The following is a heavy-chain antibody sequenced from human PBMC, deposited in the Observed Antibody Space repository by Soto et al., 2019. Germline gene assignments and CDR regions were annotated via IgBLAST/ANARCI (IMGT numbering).Heavy chain of an antibody. Sequence: PGGSLRLSCAASGFTFSSYAMSWVRQAPGKGLEWVSAISGSGGSTYYADSVKGRFTISRDNSKNTLYLQMNSLRAEDTAVYYCAKYDSSGYYQIGFDYWGQGTLVTVSS. CDR3: AKYDSSGYYQIGFDY. CDR2: ISGSGGST. CDR1: GFTFSSYA. J-gene: IGHJ4*02. D-gene: IGHD3-22*01. V-gene: IGHV3-23*01.